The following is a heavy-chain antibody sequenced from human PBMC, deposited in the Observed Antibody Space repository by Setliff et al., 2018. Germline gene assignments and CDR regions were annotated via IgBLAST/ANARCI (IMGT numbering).Heavy chain of an antibody. CDR1: GGSFSGYY. J-gene: IGHJ4*02. D-gene: IGHD5-12*01. V-gene: IGHV4-34*01. CDR3: ARSEGRRDGYNW. CDR2: INHSGST. Sequence: LSLTCAVYGGSFSGYYWSWIRQPPGKGLEWIGEINHSGSTNYNPSLKSRVTISVDTSKNQFSLKLSSVTAADTAVYYCARSEGRRDGYNWWGQGTLVT.